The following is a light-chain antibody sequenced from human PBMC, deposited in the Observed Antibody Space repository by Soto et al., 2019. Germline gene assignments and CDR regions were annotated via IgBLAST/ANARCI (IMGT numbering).Light chain of an antibody. CDR3: SSYTSSSTLV. V-gene: IGLV2-14*01. CDR2: EVS. J-gene: IGLJ2*01. CDR1: SSDVGGYNY. Sequence: LTQPASVSGSPGQSITISCTGTSSDVGGYNYVSWYQQHPGKAPKLMIYEVSNRPSGVSNRFSGSKSGNTASLTISGLQAEDEADYYCSSYTSSSTLVFGGGTKVTVL.